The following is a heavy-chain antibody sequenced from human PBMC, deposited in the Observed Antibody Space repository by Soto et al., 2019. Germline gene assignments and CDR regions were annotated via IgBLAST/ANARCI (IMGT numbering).Heavy chain of an antibody. D-gene: IGHD2-8*01. J-gene: IGHJ4*02. CDR3: ARDGSYCTDGICFHYLDS. CDR2: IIPLFGTA. CDR1: GGSLSRYA. Sequence: GASVKVSCKASGGSLSRYAVSWVRQAPGHGLEWVGRIIPLFGTADYAQKFQGRVTLTADKSTNTAYMELSSLRPEDTALYFCARDGSYCTDGICFHYLDSWGQGTLVTVSS. V-gene: IGHV1-69*06.